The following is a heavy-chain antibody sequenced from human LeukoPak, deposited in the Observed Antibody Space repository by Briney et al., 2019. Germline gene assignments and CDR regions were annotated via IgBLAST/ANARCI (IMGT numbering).Heavy chain of an antibody. CDR3: ARGGDGYTFDY. CDR1: GGSISSHY. CDR2: IYSSGTT. J-gene: IGHJ4*02. D-gene: IGHD5-24*01. Sequence: PSETLSLTCTVSGGSISSHYWSWIRQPAGNGLEWTGRIYSSGTTNNNPSLKSRVTMSIDTSKNQFSLKLSSVTAADTAVYFCARGGDGYTFDYWGQGTLVTVSS. V-gene: IGHV4-4*07.